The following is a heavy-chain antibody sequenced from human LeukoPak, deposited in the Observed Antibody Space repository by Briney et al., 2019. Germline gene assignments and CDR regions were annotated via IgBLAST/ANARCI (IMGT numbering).Heavy chain of an antibody. D-gene: IGHD2-2*02. V-gene: IGHV3-23*01. J-gene: IGHJ4*02. CDR3: AKDLPAGIFAS. CDR2: IYPGGDIT. CDR1: GFTFSDYT. Sequence: GGSLRLSCAASGFTFSDYTMSWVRQAAGQGLEWVSSIYPGGDITYYSDSVRGRFSISRDNSKDTLYLQMNSLRAEDSAVYYCAKDLPAGIFASWGQGTRVTVS.